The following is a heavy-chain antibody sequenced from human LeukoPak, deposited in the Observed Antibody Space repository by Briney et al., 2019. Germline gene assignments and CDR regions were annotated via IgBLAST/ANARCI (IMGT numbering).Heavy chain of an antibody. J-gene: IGHJ4*02. CDR3: ASGLYYYGSGSYITFDY. CDR1: GYTFTGYY. D-gene: IGHD3-10*01. Sequence: ASVKVSCKASGYTFTGYYIHWVRQAPGQGLEWMGWINPNSGGTNSAQKFQGRVTMTRDTSISTAYMELSRLRSDDTAVYYCASGLYYYGSGSYITFDYWGQGTLVTVSS. V-gene: IGHV1-2*02. CDR2: INPNSGGT.